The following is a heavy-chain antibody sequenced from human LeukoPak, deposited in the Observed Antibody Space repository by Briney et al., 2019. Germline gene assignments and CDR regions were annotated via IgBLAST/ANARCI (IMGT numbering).Heavy chain of an antibody. CDR3: AREWGGGDWAHFDY. Sequence: GGSLRLSCAASGFTFSSYSMNWVRQAPGKGLEWVSYISSSSSTIYYADSVKGRFTISRDNAKNSLYLQMNSLRDEDTAVYYCAREWGGGDWAHFDYWGQGTLVTVSS. V-gene: IGHV3-48*02. CDR2: ISSSSSTI. D-gene: IGHD2-21*02. CDR1: GFTFSSYS. J-gene: IGHJ4*02.